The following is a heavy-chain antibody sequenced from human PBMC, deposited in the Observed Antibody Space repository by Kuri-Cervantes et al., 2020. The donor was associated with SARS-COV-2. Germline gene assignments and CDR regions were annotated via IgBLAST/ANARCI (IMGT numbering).Heavy chain of an antibody. CDR2: ISTYNGNT. V-gene: IGHV1-18*04. J-gene: IGHJ4*02. Sequence: ASVKVSCKGSANTFSNYHMNWVRQAPGQGLEWMGWISTYNGNTNYAQKLQGRVTMTTDTSTSTAYMELRSLRSDDTAVYYCAREIQLWKPIDYWGQGTLVTVSS. CDR1: ANTFSNYH. CDR3: AREIQLWKPIDY. D-gene: IGHD5-18*01.